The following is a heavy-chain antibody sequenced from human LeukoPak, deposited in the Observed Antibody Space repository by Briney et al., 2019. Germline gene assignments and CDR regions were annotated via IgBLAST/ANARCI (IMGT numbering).Heavy chain of an antibody. D-gene: IGHD7-27*01. Sequence: SETLSLNCSVSGYSINNGYYWGWIRQCPGKGLDWIASIYHSGTTYYNPSLKSRVTISVDTSKNQFSLKLSSVTAADTAVYYCARDGDGYFDYWGQGTLVTVSS. V-gene: IGHV4-38-2*02. J-gene: IGHJ4*02. CDR1: GYSINNGYY. CDR2: IYHSGTT. CDR3: ARDGDGYFDY.